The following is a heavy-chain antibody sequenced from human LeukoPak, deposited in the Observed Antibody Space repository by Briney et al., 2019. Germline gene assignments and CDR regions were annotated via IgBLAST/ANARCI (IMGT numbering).Heavy chain of an antibody. J-gene: IGHJ4*02. D-gene: IGHD3-10*01. V-gene: IGHV4-61*02. Sequence: SETLSLTCTVSGGSISSSSYYWGWIRQPAGKGLEWIGRIYTSGSTNYNPSLKSRVTMSVDTSKNQFSLKLSSVTAADTAVYYCARDSTGGSGSYYTYFDYWGQGTLVTVSS. CDR3: ARDSTGGSGSYYTYFDY. CDR2: IYTSGST. CDR1: GGSISSSSYY.